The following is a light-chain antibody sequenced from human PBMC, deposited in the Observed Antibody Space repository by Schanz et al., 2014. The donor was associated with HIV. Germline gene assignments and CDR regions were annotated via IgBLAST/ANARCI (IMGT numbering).Light chain of an antibody. Sequence: QSVLTQPPSLSAAPGQTVTISCSGSSSNIGNNYLSWYQQLPGTAPKLLIYDNDKRPSGIPDRFSGSKSGTSATLGITELQTGDEADYFCGAWDSGRRAVVFGGGTKLTVL. CDR1: SSNIGNNY. J-gene: IGLJ2*01. CDR3: GAWDSGRRAVV. CDR2: DND. V-gene: IGLV1-51*01.